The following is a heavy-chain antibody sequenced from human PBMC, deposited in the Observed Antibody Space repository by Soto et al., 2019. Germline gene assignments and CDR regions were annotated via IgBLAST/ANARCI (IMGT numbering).Heavy chain of an antibody. J-gene: IGHJ4*02. CDR3: ARGVIIYEAVDY. CDR2: ISSSSSYI. CDR1: GFTFSSYS. Sequence: EVQLVESGGGLVKPGGPLRLSCAASGFTFSSYSMNWVRQAPGKGLEWVSSISSSSSYIYYADSVKGRFTISRDNAKNSLYLQMNSLRAEDTAVYYCARGVIIYEAVDYWGQGTLVTVSS. D-gene: IGHD3-10*01. V-gene: IGHV3-21*01.